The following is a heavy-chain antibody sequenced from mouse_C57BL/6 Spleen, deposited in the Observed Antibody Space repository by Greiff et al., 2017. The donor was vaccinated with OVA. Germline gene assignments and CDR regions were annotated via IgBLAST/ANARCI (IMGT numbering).Heavy chain of an antibody. CDR1: GYTFTSYW. D-gene: IGHD1-1*01. CDR2: IYLSDSET. J-gene: IGHJ2*01. V-gene: IGHV1-61*01. CDR3: AREITTVVAFDY. Sequence: QVQLQQSGAELVRPGSSVKLSCKASGYTFTSYWMDWVKQRPGQGLEWIGNIYLSDSETHYNQKFKDKATLTVDKSSSTAYMQLSSLTSEDSAVYYCAREITTVVAFDYWGQGTTLTVSS.